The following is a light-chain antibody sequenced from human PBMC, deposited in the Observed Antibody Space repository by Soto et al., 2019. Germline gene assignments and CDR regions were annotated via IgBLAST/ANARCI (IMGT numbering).Light chain of an antibody. CDR3: QQYNNWPPYT. Sequence: EIVMTQSPATLSVSPGERATLSCRASQSVSSNLSWYQQKPGQAPRLLIYCASTRATGIPARFSGSGSGTEFTLTISSLQSEDVAVSYYQQYNNWPPYTFGQGTKLEIK. J-gene: IGKJ2*01. CDR2: CAS. CDR1: QSVSSN. V-gene: IGKV3-15*01.